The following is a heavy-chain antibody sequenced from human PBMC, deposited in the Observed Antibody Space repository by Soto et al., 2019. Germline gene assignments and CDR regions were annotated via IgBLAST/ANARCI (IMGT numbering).Heavy chain of an antibody. CDR1: GYSFTSYD. D-gene: IGHD6-19*01. V-gene: IGHV1-8*01. CDR2: VNPNTGDT. J-gene: IGHJ4*02. Sequence: QVQLVQPGTEVKTSGASVKVSCKASGYSFTSYDINWLRQATGQGPEWMGWVNPNTGDTGLAQRFQARVTLSSDTSINTAYVEVSSLRPDDTAIYFCARAPRPAAIAVLDHWGQGTLVAVSS. CDR3: ARAPRPAAIAVLDH.